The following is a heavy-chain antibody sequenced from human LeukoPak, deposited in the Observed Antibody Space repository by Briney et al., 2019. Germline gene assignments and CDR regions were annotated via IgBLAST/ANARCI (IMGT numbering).Heavy chain of an antibody. V-gene: IGHV3-21*01. CDR1: GFTFSSYS. Sequence: PGGSLRLSCAASGFTFSSYSMNWVRQAPGKGLEWVSSISSSSSYIYYADSVKGRFTISRDNAKNSLYLQMNSLRAEDTAVYYCARIVTVAGSSLDPWGQGNLVTVSS. CDR2: ISSSSSYI. J-gene: IGHJ5*02. CDR3: ARIVTVAGSSLDP. D-gene: IGHD6-19*01.